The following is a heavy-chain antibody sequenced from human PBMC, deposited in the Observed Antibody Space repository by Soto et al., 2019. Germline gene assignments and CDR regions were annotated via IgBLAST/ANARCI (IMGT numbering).Heavy chain of an antibody. CDR2: IYTGGTT. J-gene: IGHJ5*02. Sequence: EVQLVQSGEGLVRPGGSLRLSCAASGFTVSSNYMNWVRQAPGKGLEWVSLIYTGGTTYYADSVKGRFTISRDISRITLYLQMNSLRAEDTAVYYCAREAYCDGDCYSGWFDRWGQGTLVTVSS. CDR1: GFTVSSNY. CDR3: AREAYCDGDCYSGWFDR. D-gene: IGHD2-21*02. V-gene: IGHV3-66*01.